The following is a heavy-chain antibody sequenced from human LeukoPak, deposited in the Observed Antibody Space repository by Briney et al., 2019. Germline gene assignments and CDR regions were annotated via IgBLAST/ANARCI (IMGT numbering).Heavy chain of an antibody. CDR1: GFTFSSSA. J-gene: IGHJ4*02. Sequence: GGSLRLSCAASGFTFSSSAMSWVRQAPGKGLEWVSAISNNGGYTYYADSVQGRFTISRDNSKSTLCLQMNCLRAEDTAVYYCARRYFDSWGQGTLVTVSS. CDR3: ARRYFDS. V-gene: IGHV3-23*01. CDR2: ISNNGGYT.